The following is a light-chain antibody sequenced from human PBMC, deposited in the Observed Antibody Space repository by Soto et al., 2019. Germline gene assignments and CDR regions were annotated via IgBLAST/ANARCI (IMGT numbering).Light chain of an antibody. CDR2: DAS. Sequence: DIQVTQSPSSLSASVGDSVTITCRASQSISTYLNWYQQKPGKAPNLLIYDASFLRSGVQSRFSGSGSGTDYTLTIRSLQPEDFATYYCKQSYRTPTCGQGTRLEIK. CDR1: QSISTY. J-gene: IGKJ5*01. CDR3: KQSYRTPT. V-gene: IGKV1-39*01.